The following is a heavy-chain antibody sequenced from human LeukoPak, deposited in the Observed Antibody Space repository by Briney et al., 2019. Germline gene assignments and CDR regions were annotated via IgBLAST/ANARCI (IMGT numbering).Heavy chain of an antibody. D-gene: IGHD5-24*01. Sequence: GASVKVSCKASGYTFTSYYMHWVRQAPGQGLEWMGIIYPSGGSATYAQKFQGRVTMTGDTSTTTVYMELSSLRSEDTAVYYCARRTDGYNYADYWGQGTLVTVSS. V-gene: IGHV1-46*03. CDR3: ARRTDGYNYADY. J-gene: IGHJ4*02. CDR2: IYPSGGSA. CDR1: GYTFTSYY.